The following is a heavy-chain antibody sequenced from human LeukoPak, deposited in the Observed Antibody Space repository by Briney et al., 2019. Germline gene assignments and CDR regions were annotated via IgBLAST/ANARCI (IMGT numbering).Heavy chain of an antibody. Sequence: SVKVSCKASGGTFSSYTISWVRQAPGQGLEWMGRIIPILGIANYAQKFQGRVTITADKSTSTAYMELSSLRSEDTAVYYCAREQCSSTSCYYWFDPWGQGTLVTVSS. D-gene: IGHD2-2*01. CDR3: AREQCSSTSCYYWFDP. CDR1: GGTFSSYT. J-gene: IGHJ5*02. CDR2: IIPILGIA. V-gene: IGHV1-69*04.